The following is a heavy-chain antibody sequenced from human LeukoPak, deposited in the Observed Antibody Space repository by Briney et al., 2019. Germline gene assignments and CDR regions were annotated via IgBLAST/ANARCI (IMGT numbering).Heavy chain of an antibody. Sequence: KPGGSLRLSCAASRFTFSSYSMNWVRQAPGKGLEWVSSIRSSSSYIYYADSVKGRFTISRDNAKNSLYLQMNSLRAEDTAVYYCAREYSSALYYYYGMDVWGQGTTVTVSS. V-gene: IGHV3-21*01. CDR2: IRSSSSYI. J-gene: IGHJ6*02. D-gene: IGHD6-25*01. CDR1: RFTFSSYS. CDR3: AREYSSALYYYYGMDV.